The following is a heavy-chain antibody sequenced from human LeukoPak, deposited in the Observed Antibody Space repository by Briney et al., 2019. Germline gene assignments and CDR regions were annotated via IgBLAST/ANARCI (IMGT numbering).Heavy chain of an antibody. J-gene: IGHJ4*02. D-gene: IGHD5-18*01. V-gene: IGHV4-34*01. CDR1: GGSFSGYY. Sequence: SETLSLTCAVYGGSFSGYYWSWIRQPPGKGLEWVGEINHSGSTSYNPSLKSRVTISVDTSKNQFSLKLSSVTAADTAVYYCARRAPYSYEWSTLDYWGQGTLVTVSS. CDR3: ARRAPYSYEWSTLDY. CDR2: INHSGST.